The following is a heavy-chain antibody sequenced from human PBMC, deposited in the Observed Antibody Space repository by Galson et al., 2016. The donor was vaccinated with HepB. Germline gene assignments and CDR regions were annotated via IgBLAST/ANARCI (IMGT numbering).Heavy chain of an antibody. CDR2: IYYSGTT. J-gene: IGHJ5*02. CDR3: ARGPDRRGFDP. D-gene: IGHD1-14*01. Sequence: TLSLTCTVSGGSINSGAFYWSWVRQHPGKGLEWIGYIYYSGTTHFNPSLKSRVTISVDTSKNHFSLNPTSVTAADTAVYYCARGPDRRGFDPWGQGTLVTVSS. V-gene: IGHV4-31*03. CDR1: GGSINSGAFY.